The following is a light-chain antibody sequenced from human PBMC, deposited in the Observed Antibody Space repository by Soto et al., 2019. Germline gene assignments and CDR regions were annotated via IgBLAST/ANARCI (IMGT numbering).Light chain of an antibody. CDR3: QQYGTSPLIT. V-gene: IGKV3-15*01. Sequence: EIVMTQSPATLSVSPGERATLSCRASQSVGSDLAWYQQKPGQPPRLLIYGASTRATGIPARFSGSGSGTEFTLTISRLEPEDFAVYYCQQYGTSPLITFGQGTRLEI. CDR2: GAS. CDR1: QSVGSD. J-gene: IGKJ5*01.